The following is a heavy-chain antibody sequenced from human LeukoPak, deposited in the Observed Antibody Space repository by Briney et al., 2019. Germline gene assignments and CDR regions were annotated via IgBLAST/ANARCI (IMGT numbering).Heavy chain of an antibody. CDR1: GGSISSSSYY. Sequence: SETLSLTCTVSGGSISSSSYYWGWIRQPPGKGLEWIGSIYYSGSTYYNPSLKSRVTISVDTSKNQFSLMLSSVTAADTAVYYCARQRAAAGKNWFDPWGQGTLVTVSS. D-gene: IGHD6-13*01. V-gene: IGHV4-39*01. CDR2: IYYSGST. J-gene: IGHJ5*02. CDR3: ARQRAAAGKNWFDP.